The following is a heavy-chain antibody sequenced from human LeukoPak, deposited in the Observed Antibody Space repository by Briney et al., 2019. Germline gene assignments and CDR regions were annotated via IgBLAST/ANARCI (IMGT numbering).Heavy chain of an antibody. J-gene: IGHJ4*02. V-gene: IGHV4-61*01. CDR1: GGSVTSNSYY. Sequence: KPSETLSLTCSVSGGSVTSNSYYWTWIRQPPGKGLECIGYIYYSGSTDYNPSLKSRVTISVDTSKNQFSLKLSSVTAADTAVYYCARAYCSSTSCYNLFDYWGQGTLVTVSS. D-gene: IGHD2-2*02. CDR3: ARAYCSSTSCYNLFDY. CDR2: IYYSGST.